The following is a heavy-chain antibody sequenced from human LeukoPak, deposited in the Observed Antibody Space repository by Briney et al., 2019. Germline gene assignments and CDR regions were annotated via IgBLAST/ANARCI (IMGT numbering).Heavy chain of an antibody. D-gene: IGHD4-17*01. Sequence: ASVKVSCKASGYTFTSYDINWVRQATGQGLEWMGWMNPNSGNTGYAQKFQGRVTTTRNTSISTAYMELSSLRSEDTAVYYCARARLRQNWFDPWGQGTLVTVSS. J-gene: IGHJ5*02. CDR2: MNPNSGNT. CDR1: GYTFTSYD. V-gene: IGHV1-8*01. CDR3: ARARLRQNWFDP.